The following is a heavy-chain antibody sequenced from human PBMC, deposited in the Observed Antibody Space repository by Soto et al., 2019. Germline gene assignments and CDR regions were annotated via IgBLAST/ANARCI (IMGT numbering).Heavy chain of an antibody. CDR1: GYTFTSYG. J-gene: IGHJ6*01. D-gene: IGHD6-25*01. CDR3: ARDDGIAAAGNYYYYGMDV. V-gene: IGHV1-18*01. Sequence: QVQLVQSGAEVKKPGASVKVSCKASGYTFTSYGISWVRQAPGQGLEWMGWISAYNGNTNYAQKLQRRVTMTTDTSTSTAYMELRSLRSDDTAVYYCARDDGIAAAGNYYYYGMDVWGQGTTVTVSS. CDR2: ISAYNGNT.